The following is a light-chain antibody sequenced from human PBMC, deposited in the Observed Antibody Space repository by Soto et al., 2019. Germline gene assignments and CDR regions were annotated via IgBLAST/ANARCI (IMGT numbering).Light chain of an antibody. Sequence: EIVLTQSPGTLSLSPGERATLSCRASQSVSSTYLAWYQQKPGQAPRLLIYGASSRATGIPDRFSGSGSGTDFTLTISRLEPEDFVVYYCQQYGRSIITFGQGTRLEIK. CDR2: GAS. CDR1: QSVSSTY. V-gene: IGKV3-20*01. J-gene: IGKJ5*01. CDR3: QQYGRSIIT.